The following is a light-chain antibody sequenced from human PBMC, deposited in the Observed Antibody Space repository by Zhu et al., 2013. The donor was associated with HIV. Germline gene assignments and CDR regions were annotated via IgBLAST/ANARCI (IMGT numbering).Light chain of an antibody. CDR2: GSS. CDR1: QSVSSY. CDR3: QQYGSSPPT. J-gene: IGKJ2*01. Sequence: EIVLTQSPATLSLSPGERAILSCRASQSVSSYLAWYQQKPGQAPRLLIYGSSKRGTGIPDRFSGSGSGRDFTLTITRLEPEDFAVYYCQQYGSSPPTFGQGTKLQIK. V-gene: IGKV3-20*01.